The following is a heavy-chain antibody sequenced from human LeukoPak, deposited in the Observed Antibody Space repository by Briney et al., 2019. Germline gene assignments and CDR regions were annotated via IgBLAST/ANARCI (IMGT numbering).Heavy chain of an antibody. CDR3: AKDSRWSNDAFDI. J-gene: IGHJ3*02. Sequence: QPGGSLRLSCAVSDFTFKTYPMSWLRQAPGKGLEWVSAIGVSGDAYYAGSVKGRFTISRDNSKNTVYLQMNSLRADDTAVYYCAKDSRWSNDAFDIWGQGTLVTVSS. CDR1: DFTFKTYP. D-gene: IGHD6-13*01. V-gene: IGHV3-23*01. CDR2: IGVSGDA.